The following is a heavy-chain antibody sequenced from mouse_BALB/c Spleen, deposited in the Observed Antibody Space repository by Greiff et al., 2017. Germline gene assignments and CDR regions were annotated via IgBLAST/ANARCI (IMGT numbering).Heavy chain of an antibody. Sequence: EVQLQQSGGGLVQPGGSLKLSCAASGFTFSSYTMSWVRQTPEKRLEWVAYISNGGGSTYYPDTVKGRFTISRDNAKNTLYLQMSSLKSEDTAMYYCARHYDYGTWFAYWGQGTLVTVSA. D-gene: IGHD2-4*01. CDR1: GFTFSSYT. CDR3: ARHYDYGTWFAY. V-gene: IGHV5-12-2*01. J-gene: IGHJ3*01. CDR2: ISNGGGST.